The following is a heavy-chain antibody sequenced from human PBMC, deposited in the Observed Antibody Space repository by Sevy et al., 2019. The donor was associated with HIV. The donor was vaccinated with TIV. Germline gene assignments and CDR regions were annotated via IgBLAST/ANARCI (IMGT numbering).Heavy chain of an antibody. CDR3: ARSPPVVVVPGAPSWFDP. CDR2: IKESGIT. Sequence: SETLSLTCAVHDVSFSGYYWNWIRQLPGKGLEWIGEIKESGITYYNPSLKSRVTISVDTSKKQFSLKLNSVTAVDSAVYFCARSPPVVVVPGAPSWFDPWGQGTLVTVSS. CDR1: DVSFSGYY. D-gene: IGHD2-2*01. J-gene: IGHJ5*02. V-gene: IGHV4-34*01.